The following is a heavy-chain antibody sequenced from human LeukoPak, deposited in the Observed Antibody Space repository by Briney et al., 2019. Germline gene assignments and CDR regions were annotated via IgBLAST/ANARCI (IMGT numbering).Heavy chain of an antibody. CDR3: AKVGRLVAAAGNLDP. V-gene: IGHV3-23*01. D-gene: IGHD6-13*01. J-gene: IGHJ5*02. CDR1: GFTFSSYG. Sequence: GGSLRLSCAASGFTFSSYGMSWVRQAPGKGLEWVSAISGSGGSTYYADSVKGRFTISRDNSKNTLYLQMNSLRAEDTAVYYCAKVGRLVAAAGNLDPWGQGTLVTVSS. CDR2: ISGSGGST.